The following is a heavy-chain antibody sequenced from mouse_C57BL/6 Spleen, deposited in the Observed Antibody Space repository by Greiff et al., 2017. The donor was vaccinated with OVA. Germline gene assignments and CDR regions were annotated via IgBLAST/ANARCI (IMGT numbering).Heavy chain of an antibody. CDR2: INPSNGGT. D-gene: IGHD2-4*01. J-gene: IGHJ3*01. V-gene: IGHV1-53*01. Sequence: VQLQQPGTELVKPGASVKLSCKASGYTFTSYWMHWVKQRPGQGLEWIGNINPSNGGTNYNEKFKSKATLTVDKSSSTAYMQLSSLTSEDSAVYYCARASYDYDGRSPFAYWGQGTLVTVSA. CDR3: ARASYDYDGRSPFAY. CDR1: GYTFTSYW.